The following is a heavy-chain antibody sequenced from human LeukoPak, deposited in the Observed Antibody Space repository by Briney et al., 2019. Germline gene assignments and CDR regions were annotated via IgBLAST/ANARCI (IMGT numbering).Heavy chain of an antibody. J-gene: IGHJ4*02. CDR1: VFTFTSFA. V-gene: IGHV3-23*01. CDR2: IRGSGGDT. D-gene: IGHD2-2*01. Sequence: GGSLRLSCAVSVFTFTSFAMSLVRQAPGKGLEWVSAIRGSGGDTYYADSVNGRFTFSGDISKNTLYLQMNSLRVEDTAIYYCAKDHCSTTSCYYDYWGQGTLVTVSS. CDR3: AKDHCSTTSCYYDY.